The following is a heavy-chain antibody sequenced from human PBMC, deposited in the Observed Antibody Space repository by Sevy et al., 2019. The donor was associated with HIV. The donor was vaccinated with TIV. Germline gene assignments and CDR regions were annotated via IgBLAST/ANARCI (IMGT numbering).Heavy chain of an antibody. V-gene: IGHV5-51*01. Sequence: GESLKISCKGSGYSFTSYWIGWVRQMPGKGLEWMGIIYPGDSDTIYSPSFQGQVTISADKSISTAYLQWSSLKASDTAMYYCARRGFGWNYEARWFDPWGQGTLVTVSS. CDR2: IYPGDSDT. D-gene: IGHD1-7*01. J-gene: IGHJ5*02. CDR1: GYSFTSYW. CDR3: ARRGFGWNYEARWFDP.